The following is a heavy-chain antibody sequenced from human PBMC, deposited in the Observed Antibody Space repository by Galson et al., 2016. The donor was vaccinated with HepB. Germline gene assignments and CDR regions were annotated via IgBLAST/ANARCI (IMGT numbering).Heavy chain of an antibody. CDR2: ISAYNGNT. D-gene: IGHD2-2*01. CDR1: GYTFRTYG. V-gene: IGHV1-18*01. CDR3: ARDSSRLENHLLFENWFDP. J-gene: IGHJ5*02. Sequence: SVKVSCKASGYTFRTYGISWVRQAPGQGLEWMGWISAYNGNTNHAQKFQDRVVMTTDISTITAFMELRSLRSDDTAVYYCARDSSRLENHLLFENWFDPWGQGTLITVSS.